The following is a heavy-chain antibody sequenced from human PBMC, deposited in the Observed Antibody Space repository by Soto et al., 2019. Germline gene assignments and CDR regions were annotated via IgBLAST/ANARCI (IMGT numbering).Heavy chain of an antibody. CDR2: IYDGGRT. CDR3: ARGPSGDKVDS. J-gene: IGHJ4*02. CDR1: GGSISTVDYW. Sequence: QVQLQESGTGLVKPSQTLSLTCTVSGGSISTVDYWWSWIRQSPDMGLVWIGHIYDGGRTYNNPSLESRVTMSVDTSKSQLSLTLSSVSAADTAVYYCARGPSGDKVDSWGQGTLVTVSS. V-gene: IGHV4-30-4*01. D-gene: IGHD7-27*01.